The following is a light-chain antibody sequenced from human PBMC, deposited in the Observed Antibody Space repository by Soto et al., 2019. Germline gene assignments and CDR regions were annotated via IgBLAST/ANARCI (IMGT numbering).Light chain of an antibody. V-gene: IGLV2-14*01. CDR3: SSFTSSSTWV. CDR1: SSDVGGYNY. J-gene: IGLJ3*02. Sequence: QSALTQPASVSGSPGQWITISCTGTSSDVGGYNYVSWFQQYPGKAPKLMIYEVSNRPSGVSVRFSGSKSGNTASLTISGLQAEYEADFYCSSFTSSSTWVFVGGTKLTVL. CDR2: EVS.